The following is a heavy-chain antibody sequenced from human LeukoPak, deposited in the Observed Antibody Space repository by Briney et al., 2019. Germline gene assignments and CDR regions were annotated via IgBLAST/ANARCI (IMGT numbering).Heavy chain of an antibody. V-gene: IGHV3-53*01. J-gene: IGHJ6*03. CDR3: AKGFMRWGEVYYMDV. CDR1: GFTVSSNY. Sequence: PGGSLRLSRAASGFTVSSNYMSWVRQAPGKGLEWVSLIYSGGSTFYADSVKGRFTISRDNSKNTLFLQMNSLRAEDTAVYYCAKGFMRWGEVYYMDVWGKGTTVTVSS. D-gene: IGHD3-16*01. CDR2: IYSGGST.